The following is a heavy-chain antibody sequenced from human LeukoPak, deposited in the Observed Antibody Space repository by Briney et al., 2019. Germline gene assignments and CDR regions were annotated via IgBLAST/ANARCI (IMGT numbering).Heavy chain of an antibody. CDR2: ISGDGGTI. J-gene: IGHJ4*02. V-gene: IGHV3-43*02. D-gene: IGHD2-15*01. CDR3: AKGSGGSCYSAQDY. Sequence: PGGSLRLSCAASGFTFDDYAMHWVRQAPGKGLEWVSLISGDGGTIYYVDSVKGRFTISRDNSKNTLYLQMDSLRAEDTAVYYCAKGSGGSCYSAQDYWGQGTLVTVSS. CDR1: GFTFDDYA.